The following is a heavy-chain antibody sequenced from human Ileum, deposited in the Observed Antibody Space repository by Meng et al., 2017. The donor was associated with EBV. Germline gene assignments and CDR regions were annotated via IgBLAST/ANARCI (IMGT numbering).Heavy chain of an antibody. D-gene: IGHD2-15*01. CDR2: IYYSGST. J-gene: IGHJ4*02. CDR3: ARGGWSLDY. Sequence: QLQLPEAGPGLVKPSVTLSLTCTVSGGSISSYYWSWIRQPPGKGLEWIGYIYYSGSTNYNPSLKSRVTISVDTSKNQFSLNLSSVTAADTAVYYCARGGWSLDYWGQGTLVTVSS. CDR1: GGSISSYY. V-gene: IGHV4-59*08.